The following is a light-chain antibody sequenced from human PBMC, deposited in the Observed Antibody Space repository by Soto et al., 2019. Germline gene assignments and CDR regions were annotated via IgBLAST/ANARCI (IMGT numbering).Light chain of an antibody. CDR1: SSDVGAYNY. CDR2: DVI. J-gene: IGLJ1*01. Sequence: QSVLTQPRSVSGSPGQSVTISCTGTSSDVGAYNYVSWYQQHPGKAPKLIVYDVISRPSGVPDRFSGSKSGNTASLTISGLQAEDEVDYYCCSYAGSYTYVFGTGTQLTVL. CDR3: CSYAGSYTYV. V-gene: IGLV2-11*01.